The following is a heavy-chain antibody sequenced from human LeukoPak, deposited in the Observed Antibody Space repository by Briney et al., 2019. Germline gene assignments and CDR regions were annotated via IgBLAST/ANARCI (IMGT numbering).Heavy chain of an antibody. V-gene: IGHV3-48*03. CDR1: GFTFSSYE. CDR3: AASIPFSNNYYYYYYMDV. Sequence: PGGSLRLSCAASGFTFSSYEMNWVRQAPGKGLEWGSYISTSGSTIYYADSVKGRFTISRDNAKNSLYLQMNSLRAEDTAVYYCAASIPFSNNYYYYYYMDVWGKGTTVTVSS. D-gene: IGHD2/OR15-2a*01. J-gene: IGHJ6*03. CDR2: ISTSGSTI.